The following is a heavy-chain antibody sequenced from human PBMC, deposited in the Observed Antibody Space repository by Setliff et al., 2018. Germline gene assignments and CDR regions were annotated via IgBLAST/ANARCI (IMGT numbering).Heavy chain of an antibody. D-gene: IGHD4-4*01. CDR1: GFTFNNSW. J-gene: IGHJ6*02. Sequence: GGSLRLSCAVSGFTFNNSWMTWVRQAPGKGLEWVSYISSSGSTIYYADSVKGRFTISRDNAKNSLYLQMNSLRAEDTAVYYCARDRDYTGVGLYYGMDVWGQGTTVTVSS. CDR2: ISSSGSTI. V-gene: IGHV3-48*04. CDR3: ARDRDYTGVGLYYGMDV.